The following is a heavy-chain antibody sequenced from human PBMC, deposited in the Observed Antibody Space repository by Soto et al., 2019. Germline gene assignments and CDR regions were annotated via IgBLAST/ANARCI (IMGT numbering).Heavy chain of an antibody. J-gene: IGHJ4*02. D-gene: IGHD2-15*01. CDR3: ARVYCSGGSCYSIDY. CDR1: GYTFTSYG. Sequence: ASVKVSCKASGYTFTSYGISWVRQAPGQGLEWKGWISAYNGNTNYAQKLQGRVTMTTDTSTSTAYMELRSLRSDDTAVYYCARVYCSGGSCYSIDYWGQGTLVTVSS. V-gene: IGHV1-18*01. CDR2: ISAYNGNT.